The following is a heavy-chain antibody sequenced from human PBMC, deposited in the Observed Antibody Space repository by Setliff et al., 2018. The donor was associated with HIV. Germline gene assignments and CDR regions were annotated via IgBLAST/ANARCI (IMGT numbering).Heavy chain of an antibody. V-gene: IGHV1-18*01. Sequence: ASVKVSCKASGYTFFSYGINWVRQAPGQGLEWMGWIRPYTIDPNYAQKFHSRITMTTDTSTTTVYMDLRTLRSDDTAVYYCVRVEDCYGGTCHAQYWGQGTRVTFSS. CDR3: VRVEDCYGGTCHAQY. J-gene: IGHJ4*02. CDR2: IRPYTIDP. D-gene: IGHD2-15*01. CDR1: GYTFFSYG.